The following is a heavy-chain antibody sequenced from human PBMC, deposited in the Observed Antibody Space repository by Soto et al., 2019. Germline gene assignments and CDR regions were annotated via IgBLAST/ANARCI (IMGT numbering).Heavy chain of an antibody. D-gene: IGHD3-3*01. CDR2: IYYSGST. CDR1: GGSISSYY. J-gene: IGHJ5*02. Sequence: PSETLSLTCAVSGGSISSYYWSWIRQPPGKGLEWIGYIYYSGSTNYNPSLKSRVTISVDTSKNQFSLKLSSVTAADTAVYYCARALTILRAFDPWYQGTLFTAS. CDR3: ARALTILRAFDP. V-gene: IGHV4-59*01.